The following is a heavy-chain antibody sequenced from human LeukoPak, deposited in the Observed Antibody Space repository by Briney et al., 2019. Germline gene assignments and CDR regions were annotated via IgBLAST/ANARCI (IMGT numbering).Heavy chain of an antibody. D-gene: IGHD2-15*01. Sequence: GGSLRLSCAASGFTFSSYSMNWVRQAPGKGLEWVSSISSSSSYIYYADSVKGRFTISRDNAKNSLYLQMNSLRAEDTAVYYCAREAVVVAATVWFDPRGQGTLVTVSS. V-gene: IGHV3-21*01. J-gene: IGHJ5*02. CDR3: AREAVVVAATVWFDP. CDR2: ISSSSSYI. CDR1: GFTFSSYS.